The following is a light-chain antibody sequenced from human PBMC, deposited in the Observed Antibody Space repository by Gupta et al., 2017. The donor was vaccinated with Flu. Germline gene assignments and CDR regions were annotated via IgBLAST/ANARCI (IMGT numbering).Light chain of an antibody. V-gene: IGKV3-11*01. J-gene: IGKJ5*01. Sequence: EIVLTQSPATLSLSPGERATLSCRASQSVSSDLAWYQQKPGQAPRLLIYDASNRATGIKDLTLTISSREQEDFAVYYCQQRSNWPPVTFGQGTRLEIK. CDR3: QQRSNWPPVT. CDR2: DAS. CDR1: QSVSSD.